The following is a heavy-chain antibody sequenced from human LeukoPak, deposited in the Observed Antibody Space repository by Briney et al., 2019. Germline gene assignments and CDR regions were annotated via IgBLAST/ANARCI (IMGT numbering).Heavy chain of an antibody. J-gene: IGHJ5*02. D-gene: IGHD2-2*03. CDR2: ISSSSSYI. Sequence: PGGSLRLSCAASGFTFSSYSMNWVRQAPGKGLEWVSSISSSSSYIYYADSVKGRFTISRDNAKNSLYLQMNSLRAEDTAVYYCARELDIVVVPAAIGNWFDPWGQGTLVTVSS. V-gene: IGHV3-21*01. CDR1: GFTFSSYS. CDR3: ARELDIVVVPAAIGNWFDP.